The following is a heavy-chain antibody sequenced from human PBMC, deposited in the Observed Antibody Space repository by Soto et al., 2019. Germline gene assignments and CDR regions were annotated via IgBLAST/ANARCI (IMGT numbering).Heavy chain of an antibody. V-gene: IGHV3-23*01. J-gene: IGHJ4*02. CDR3: AKIEEVLRYFDWFPPGAY. CDR2: ISGSGGST. CDR1: GFTFSSYA. Sequence: EVQLLESGGGLVQPGGSLRLSCAASGFTFSSYAMSWVRQAPGKGLEWVSAISGSGGSTYYADSVKGRFTISRDNSKNTLYLQMNSLRAEDTAVYYCAKIEEVLRYFDWFPPGAYWGQGTLVTVSS. D-gene: IGHD3-9*01.